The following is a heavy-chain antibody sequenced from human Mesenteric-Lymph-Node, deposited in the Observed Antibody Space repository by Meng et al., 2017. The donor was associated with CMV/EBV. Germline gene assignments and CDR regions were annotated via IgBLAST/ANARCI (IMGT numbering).Heavy chain of an antibody. CDR1: GFTFSNAW. J-gene: IGHJ4*02. D-gene: IGHD6-13*01. Sequence: GESLKISCAASGFTFSNAWMSWVRQAPGKGLEWVGRIKSKTDGGTTDYAAPVKGRFTISRDDSNNTLYLQMNSLKTEDTAVYYCTTSHYSSSWSYYFDYWGQGTLVTVSS. CDR2: IKSKTDGGTT. CDR3: TTSHYSSSWSYYFDY. V-gene: IGHV3-15*01.